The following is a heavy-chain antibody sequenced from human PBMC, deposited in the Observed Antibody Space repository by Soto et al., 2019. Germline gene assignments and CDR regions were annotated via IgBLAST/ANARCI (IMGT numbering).Heavy chain of an antibody. Sequence: SETLSLTCTVSGGSMSSYYWNWIRQPAGKGLEWIGRIYTSRGTNYSPSLKSRVTISIDTSKNQFSLKLSSVTAADTAMYYCARGAAAGVDYGMDVWGRGTTVTVSS. D-gene: IGHD6-13*01. CDR1: GGSMSSYY. CDR2: IYTSRGT. V-gene: IGHV4-4*07. CDR3: ARGAAAGVDYGMDV. J-gene: IGHJ6*02.